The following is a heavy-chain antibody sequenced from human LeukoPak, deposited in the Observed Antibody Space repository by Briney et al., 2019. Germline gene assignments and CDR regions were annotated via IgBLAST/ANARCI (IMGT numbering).Heavy chain of an antibody. CDR3: ARDRVGATDYFDY. J-gene: IGHJ4*02. D-gene: IGHD1-26*01. V-gene: IGHV3-30-3*01. CDR2: ISYDGSNK. CDR1: GFTFSSYA. Sequence: PGRSLRLSCAASGFTFSSYAMHWVRQAPGKGLEWVAVISYDGSNKYYADSVKGRSTISRDNSKNTLYLQMNSLRAEDTAVYYCARDRVGATDYFDYWGQGTLVTVSS.